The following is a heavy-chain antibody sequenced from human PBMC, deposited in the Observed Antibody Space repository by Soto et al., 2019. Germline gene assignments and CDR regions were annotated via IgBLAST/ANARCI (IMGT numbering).Heavy chain of an antibody. CDR1: GYGLSSDG. V-gene: IGHV1-18*04. J-gene: IGHJ6*02. CDR2: ISAYNGNT. Sequence: ASVKRSWKGAGYGLSSDGGSWLRQAPGQGLEWMGWISAYNGNTNYAQTLQGRVTMTTDTSTSPAYMELRSLRADDTAVYYCARALAVAQIYGMDVWGQGTTVTVSS. D-gene: IGHD6-19*01. CDR3: ARALAVAQIYGMDV.